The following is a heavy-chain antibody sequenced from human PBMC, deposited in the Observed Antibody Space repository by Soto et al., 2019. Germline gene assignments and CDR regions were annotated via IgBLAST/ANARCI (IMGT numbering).Heavy chain of an antibody. V-gene: IGHV3-33*06. CDR1: VCTFSSYG. Sequence: XGSLRLSCVSSVCTFSSYGMHCVREAPGKWLEWVAVMSYDGSHEYYADSVKGRFTISRDNSKTILYLQMNSLRLEDTAVYYCAKGSVLRVVAAPNAILGGVEVWGQGAMDTVSS. D-gene: IGHD6-25*01. CDR3: AKGSVLRVVAAPNAILGGVEV. CDR2: MSYDGSHE. J-gene: IGHJ6*01.